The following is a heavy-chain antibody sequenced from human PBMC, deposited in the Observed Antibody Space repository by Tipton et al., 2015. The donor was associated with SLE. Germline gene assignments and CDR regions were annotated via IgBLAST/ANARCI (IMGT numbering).Heavy chain of an antibody. D-gene: IGHD3-22*01. Sequence: SLRLSCAASGFTFPSYAMSWVRQGPGKGLEWVSMIYSGPGSTYYADSVKGRFTISRDNLRDTLYLQMNSLRAEDTAIYYCAKDRPIFYDTGGHPFDIWGQGTTVTVSS. CDR2: IYSGPGST. V-gene: IGHV3-23*03. CDR1: GFTFPSYA. CDR3: AKDRPIFYDTGGHPFDI. J-gene: IGHJ3*02.